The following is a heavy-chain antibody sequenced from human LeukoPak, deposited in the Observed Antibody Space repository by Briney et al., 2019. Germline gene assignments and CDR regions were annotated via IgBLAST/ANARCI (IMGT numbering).Heavy chain of an antibody. Sequence: SETLSLTCTVSGGSISSSSYYWSWIRQSPGKGLEWIGEIDHSGRTNSNPSLKSRVIIPVDMSKNQFSLKLTSLTAADTAVYYCARKSIVTAGRKPYDYWDQGTLVTVSS. V-gene: IGHV4-39*07. D-gene: IGHD6-13*01. J-gene: IGHJ4*02. CDR3: ARKSIVTAGRKPYDY. CDR1: GGSISSSSYY. CDR2: IDHSGRT.